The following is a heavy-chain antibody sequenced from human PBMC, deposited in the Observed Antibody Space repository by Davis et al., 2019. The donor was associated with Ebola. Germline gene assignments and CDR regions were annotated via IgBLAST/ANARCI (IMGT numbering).Heavy chain of an antibody. V-gene: IGHV1-2*02. D-gene: IGHD3-3*01. J-gene: IGHJ3*02. CDR3: ARVAMGVADTHDAFDI. CDR2: INPNSGGT. CDR1: GYTFTGYY. Sequence: ASVKVSCKASGYTFTGYYMHWVRQAPGQGLEWMGWINPNSGGTNYAQKFQGRVTMTRDTSISTAYMELSRLRSDDTAVYYCARVAMGVADTHDAFDIWGQGTMVTVSS.